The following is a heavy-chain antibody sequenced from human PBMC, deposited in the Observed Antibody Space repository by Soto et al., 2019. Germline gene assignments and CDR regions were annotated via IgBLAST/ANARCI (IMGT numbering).Heavy chain of an antibody. CDR1: GGSISSSNW. D-gene: IGHD3-10*01. J-gene: IGHJ5*02. CDR2: IYHSGST. V-gene: IGHV4-4*02. Sequence: PSETLSLTCAVSGGSISSSNWWSWVRQPPGKGLEWIGEIYHSGSTNYNPSLKSRVTISVDKSKNQFSLKLSSVTAADTAVYYCAREGYYYGSGSYFWFDPWGQGTLVTVSS. CDR3: AREGYYYGSGSYFWFDP.